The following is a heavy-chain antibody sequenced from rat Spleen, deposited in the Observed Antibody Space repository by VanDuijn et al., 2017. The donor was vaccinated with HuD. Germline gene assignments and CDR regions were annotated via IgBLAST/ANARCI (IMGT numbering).Heavy chain of an antibody. J-gene: IGHJ4*01. Sequence: EVRLVESGGGLVQPGRSLKLSCAASGFTFTNYDMAWVRQAPTKGLEWIASISTGGTNTYYRGSVKGRFTISRDNAKNTQYLQMDSLRSEDTATYYCTRGYVMDAWGQGVSVTVSS. CDR2: ISTGGTNT. V-gene: IGHV5S13*01. CDR1: GFTFTNYD. CDR3: TRGYVMDA.